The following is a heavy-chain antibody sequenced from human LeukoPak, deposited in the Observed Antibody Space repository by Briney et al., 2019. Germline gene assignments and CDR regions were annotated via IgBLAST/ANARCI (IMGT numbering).Heavy chain of an antibody. CDR2: INQDGSEK. J-gene: IGHJ4*02. CDR1: GFSFNNDW. D-gene: IGHD1-26*01. V-gene: IGHV3-7*01. CDR3: ASSGSYRFDY. Sequence: PGGSLRLSCATSGFSFNNDWMDWVRQAPGKGLEWVANINQDGSEKNCLDSVKGRFTISRDNAQNSLYLQMNGLRVEDTAVYYCASSGSYRFDYWGQGTLVTVSS.